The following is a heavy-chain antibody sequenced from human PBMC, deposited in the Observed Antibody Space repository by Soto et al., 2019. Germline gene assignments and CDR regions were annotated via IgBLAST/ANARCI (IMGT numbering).Heavy chain of an antibody. Sequence: QVQLVQSGAEVKKPGASVRVSCKAFGYRFINFYLHWVRQAPGQGLEWMGWINPKNDDTNYAQKFQGRVTMTRDTSISVAYMEVSGLNSGDPADYYCERDDTGANFGSGGQGTLVTV. V-gene: IGHV1-2*02. CDR1: GYRFINFY. D-gene: IGHD5-18*01. CDR2: INPKNDDT. J-gene: IGHJ4*02. CDR3: ERDDTGANFGS.